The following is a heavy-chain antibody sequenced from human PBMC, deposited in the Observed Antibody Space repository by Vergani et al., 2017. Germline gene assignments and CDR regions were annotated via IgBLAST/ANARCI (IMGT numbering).Heavy chain of an antibody. V-gene: IGHV4-61*02. CDR3: ARSVTLYCSGGSCYSFYYYYMDV. J-gene: IGHJ6*03. CDR2: IYTSGST. Sequence: QVQLQESGPGLVKPSQTLSLTCTVSGGSISSGGYYWSWIRQPAGKGLEWIGRIYTSGSTNYNPSLKSRVTISVDTSKNQFSLKLSSVTAADTAVYYCARSVTLYCSGGSCYSFYYYYMDVWGKGTTVTVSS. CDR1: GGSISSGGYY. D-gene: IGHD2-15*01.